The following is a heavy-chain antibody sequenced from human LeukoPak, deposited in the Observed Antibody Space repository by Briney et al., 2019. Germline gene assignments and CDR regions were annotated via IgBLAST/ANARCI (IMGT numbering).Heavy chain of an antibody. J-gene: IGHJ3*02. Sequence: GGSLRLSCAASGLTVSLNYMSWVRQAPGKGLEWVSVIYSGGSTYYADSVKGRFTISRDNSKNTLYLQMNSLRAEDTAVYYCARDHSSSDAFDIWGQGTMVTVSS. CDR2: IYSGGST. CDR3: ARDHSSSDAFDI. D-gene: IGHD6-6*01. CDR1: GLTVSLNY. V-gene: IGHV3-53*01.